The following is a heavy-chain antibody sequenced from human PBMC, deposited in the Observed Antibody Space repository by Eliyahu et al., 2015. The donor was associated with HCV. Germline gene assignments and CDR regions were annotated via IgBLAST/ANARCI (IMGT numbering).Heavy chain of an antibody. V-gene: IGHV3-11*06. CDR3: ARRPRRTMGYSSGWYFDY. CDR1: GFTFSYYX. J-gene: IGHJ4*02. D-gene: IGHD6-19*01. CDR2: ISSSSSYT. Sequence: QVQLVESGGGLVKPGGSLRLSCAASGFTFSYYXLRWXRQGPGKGLEWVSYISSSSSYTNYADSVKGRFTISRDNAKNSLYLQMNSLRAEDTAVYYCARRPRRTMGYSSGWYFDYWGQGTLVTVSS.